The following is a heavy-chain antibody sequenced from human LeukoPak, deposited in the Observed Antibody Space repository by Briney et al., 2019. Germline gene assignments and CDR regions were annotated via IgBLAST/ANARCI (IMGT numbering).Heavy chain of an antibody. CDR1: GFAFDDFA. V-gene: IGHV3-49*04. J-gene: IGHJ4*02. CDR2: IRRRAYGGAA. CDR3: SRNGLVDFDY. Sequence: GGSLRLSCTTSGFAFDDFAMSWVRQPAGKGLEWVGFIRRRAYGGAAEYAASVKGRFIIPRDDSRGIAYLQMNSLKTEDTAVYYCSRNGLVDFDYWGQGSRVIVSP.